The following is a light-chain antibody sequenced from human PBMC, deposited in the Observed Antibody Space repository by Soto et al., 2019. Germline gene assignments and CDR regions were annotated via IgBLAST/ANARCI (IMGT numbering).Light chain of an antibody. Sequence: EVVLTQSPGTLSLSPGERATLSCRASQRVAKNYLVWYQQKPGQAPRRLIYDASTRATGVPDRFSGSGSGTDFTLTISRLEPEDFAVYYCQQYAEPPLTFGGGTKVEI. V-gene: IGKV3-20*01. CDR2: DAS. CDR1: QRVAKNY. CDR3: QQYAEPPLT. J-gene: IGKJ4*01.